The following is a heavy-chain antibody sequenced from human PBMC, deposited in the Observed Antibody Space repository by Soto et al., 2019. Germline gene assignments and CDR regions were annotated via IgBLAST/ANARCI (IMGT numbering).Heavy chain of an antibody. CDR3: ARLGWSATVTSGY. Sequence: ETLSLTCTVSGGSISSSSYYWGWIRQPPGKGLEWIGSIYYSGSTYYNPSLKSRVTISVDTSKNQFSLKLSSVTAADTAVYYCARLGWSATVTSGYWGQGTLVTVSS. CDR1: GGSISSSSYY. CDR2: IYYSGST. J-gene: IGHJ4*02. D-gene: IGHD4-17*01. V-gene: IGHV4-39*01.